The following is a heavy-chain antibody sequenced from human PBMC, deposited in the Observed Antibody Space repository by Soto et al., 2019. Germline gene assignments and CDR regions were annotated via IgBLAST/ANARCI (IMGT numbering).Heavy chain of an antibody. V-gene: IGHV4-61*01. D-gene: IGHD5-12*01. CDR3: ARSSYERWLQLPVFDY. CDR2: IYYSGST. J-gene: IGHJ4*02. CDR1: VGSVSSGSYY. Sequence: SETLSLTCTVSVGSVSSGSYYWSWIRQPPGKGLEWIGYIYYSGSTNYNPSLKSRVTISVDTSKNQFPLKLSSVTAADTAVYYCARSSYERWLQLPVFDYWGQGTLVTVS.